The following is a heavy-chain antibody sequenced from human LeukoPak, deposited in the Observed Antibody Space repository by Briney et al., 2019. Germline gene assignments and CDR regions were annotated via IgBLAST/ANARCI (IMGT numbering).Heavy chain of an antibody. D-gene: IGHD2-21*02. J-gene: IGHJ6*02. Sequence: GGSLRLSCAASGFTFDDYAMHWVRQAPGKGLEWVSLISGDGGSTYYADSVKGRFTISRDNSKNSLYLKMNSLRTEDTALYYCAKDRSLAYCGGDCYYYYYGMDVWGQGTTVTVSS. V-gene: IGHV3-43*02. CDR3: AKDRSLAYCGGDCYYYYYGMDV. CDR2: ISGDGGST. CDR1: GFTFDDYA.